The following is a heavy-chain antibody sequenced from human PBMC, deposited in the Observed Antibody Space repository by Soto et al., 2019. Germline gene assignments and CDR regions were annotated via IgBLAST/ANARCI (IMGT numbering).Heavy chain of an antibody. J-gene: IGHJ4*02. CDR2: IYYSGST. CDR1: GGSISSGGYY. Sequence: SETLSLTCTVSGGSISSGGYYWSWIRQHPGKGLEWIGYIYYSGSTYYNPSLKSRVTISVDTSENQFSLKLSSVTAADTAVYYCATLKYYDSSGYYAKFDSWGQGTLVTVSS. V-gene: IGHV4-31*03. D-gene: IGHD3-22*01. CDR3: ATLKYYDSSGYYAKFDS.